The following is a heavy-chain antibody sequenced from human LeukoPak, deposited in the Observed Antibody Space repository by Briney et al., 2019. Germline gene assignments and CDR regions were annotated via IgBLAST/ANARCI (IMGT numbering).Heavy chain of an antibody. CDR3: TVRGGRNAFDV. J-gene: IGHJ3*01. Sequence: SETLSLTCAVYGISFSGYYWSWIRQSPGKGLEWIEEINHSGSTNYNPSLKSRITISVDTSKNQFSLRLTSLTAADTAVYYCTVRGGRNAFDVWGQGTMVTVSS. CDR2: INHSGST. V-gene: IGHV4-34*01. D-gene: IGHD3-10*01. CDR1: GISFSGYY.